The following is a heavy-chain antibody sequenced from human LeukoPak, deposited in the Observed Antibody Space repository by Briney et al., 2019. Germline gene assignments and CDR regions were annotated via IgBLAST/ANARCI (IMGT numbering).Heavy chain of an antibody. D-gene: IGHD3-10*01. CDR3: GHLWFGELRGHRAFDI. CDR2: ISSSSSYI. CDR1: EFTFSSYS. Sequence: PGGPLRLPCEASEFTFSSYSMNWVRQAPGKGLEWVSSISSSSSYIYYADSVKGRFAISRDNAKNSLYLQMNSLRAEDTAVYYCGHLWFGELRGHRAFDIWGQGTMVTVSS. V-gene: IGHV3-21*01. J-gene: IGHJ3*02.